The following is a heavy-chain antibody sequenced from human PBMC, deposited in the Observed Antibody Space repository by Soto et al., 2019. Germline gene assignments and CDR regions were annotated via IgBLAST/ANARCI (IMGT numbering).Heavy chain of an antibody. J-gene: IGHJ4*02. V-gene: IGHV4-4*02. Sequence: QVQLQESGPGLVDPLGTLSLTCAVSGTSVSGANWWGWVRQPPGKGLEWIGEIHSSGNTDYNPSLETRLTISRDMSKNEFSLKLTSVTAADTAVYYCARTGPYSSGNNWGQGTLVTVSS. D-gene: IGHD3-22*01. CDR3: ARTGPYSSGNN. CDR1: GTSVSGANW. CDR2: IHSSGNT.